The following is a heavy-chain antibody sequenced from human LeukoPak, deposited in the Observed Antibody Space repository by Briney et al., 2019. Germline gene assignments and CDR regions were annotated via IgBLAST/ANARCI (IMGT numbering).Heavy chain of an antibody. CDR3: ARGLGSARRNYYYYYYMDV. CDR2: ISAYNGNT. Sequence: ASVKVSCKASGYTFTSYGISWVRQAPGQGLEWMGWISAYNGNTNYAQKLQGRVTMTTDTSTSTAYMELRSLRSDDTAVYYCARGLGSARRNYYYYYYMDVWGKGTTVTVSS. D-gene: IGHD6-6*01. CDR1: GYTFTSYG. V-gene: IGHV1-18*01. J-gene: IGHJ6*03.